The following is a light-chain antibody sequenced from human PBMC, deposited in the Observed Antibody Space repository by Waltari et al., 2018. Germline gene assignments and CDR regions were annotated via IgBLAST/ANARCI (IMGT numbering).Light chain of an antibody. CDR2: KAS. Sequence: DIQMTQSPSTLSASVGDRVTITCRASQRISRWLAWYQQKPGKAPKLLIYKASNLESGVPSRFSGSGSGTEFTLTINSLQPDDFATYYCQQYNTYSNSFGLGTKVEI. V-gene: IGKV1-5*03. J-gene: IGKJ2*03. CDR1: QRISRW. CDR3: QQYNTYSNS.